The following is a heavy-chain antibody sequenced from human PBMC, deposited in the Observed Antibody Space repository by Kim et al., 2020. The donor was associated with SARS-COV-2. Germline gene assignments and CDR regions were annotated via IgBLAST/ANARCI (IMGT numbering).Heavy chain of an antibody. CDR2: IIPILGIA. D-gene: IGHD6-19*01. CDR3: ASYGIAVAGFDS. Sequence: SVKVSCKASGGTFSSYAISWVRQAPGQGLEWMGRIIPILGIANYAQKFQGRVTITADKSTSTAYMELSSLRSEDTAVYYCASYGIAVAGFDSWGQGTLVTVSS. V-gene: IGHV1-69*04. J-gene: IGHJ4*02. CDR1: GGTFSSYA.